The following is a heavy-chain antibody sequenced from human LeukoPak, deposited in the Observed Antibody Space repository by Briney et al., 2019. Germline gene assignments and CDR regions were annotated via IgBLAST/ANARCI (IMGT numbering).Heavy chain of an antibody. CDR3: ARGNYYYYYYMDV. V-gene: IGHV1-69*02. CDR2: IIPILGIA. CDR1: GGTFSSYK. Sequence: SVRVSCKASGGTFSSYKINWVRQAPGQGLEWMGRIIPILGIANYTQKFQGRVTIAADKSTCTAYMELSSLRSEDTAVYYCARGNYYYYYYMDVWGKGTTVTVSS. J-gene: IGHJ6*03.